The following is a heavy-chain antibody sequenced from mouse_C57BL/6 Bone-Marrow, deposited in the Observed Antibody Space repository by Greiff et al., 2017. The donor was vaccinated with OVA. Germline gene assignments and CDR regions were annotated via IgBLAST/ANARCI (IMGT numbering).Heavy chain of an antibody. D-gene: IGHD4-1*01. Sequence: VKLMESGPGLVQPSQSLSITCTVSGFSLTSYGVHWVRQSPGKGLEWLGVIWSGGSTAYNAAFISRLSISKDNSKSQVFFKMNSLQADDTAIYYCARRANWDWFAYWGQGTLVTVSA. CDR1: GFSLTSYG. CDR2: IWSGGST. CDR3: ARRANWDWFAY. J-gene: IGHJ3*01. V-gene: IGHV2-2*01.